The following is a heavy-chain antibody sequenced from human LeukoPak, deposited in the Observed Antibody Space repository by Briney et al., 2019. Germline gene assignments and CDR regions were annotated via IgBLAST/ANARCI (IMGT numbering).Heavy chain of an antibody. CDR2: INPNSGGT. V-gene: IGHV1-2*02. D-gene: IGHD3-16*02. Sequence: ASVKVSCKASGYTFTAYYMHWVRQAPGQGLEWMGWINPNSGGTNYAQKFQGRVTMTRDTSISTAYMELSRLRSDDTAVYYCARVAIFYDYVWGSYRPFDYWGQGTLVTVSS. CDR3: ARVAIFYDYVWGSYRPFDY. CDR1: GYTFTAYY. J-gene: IGHJ4*02.